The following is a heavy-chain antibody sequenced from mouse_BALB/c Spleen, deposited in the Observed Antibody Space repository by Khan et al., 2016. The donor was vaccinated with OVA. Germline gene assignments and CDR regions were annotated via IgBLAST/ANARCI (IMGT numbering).Heavy chain of an antibody. D-gene: IGHD2-4*01. J-gene: IGHJ3*01. CDR1: GFSLTNYS. V-gene: IGHV2-2*02. Sequence: QVQLKESGPGLVQPSQSLSITCTVSGFSLTNYSVHWVRQSPGKGLEWLGVIWSAGSTDYNAALISRLTIRKDNSRSHVFFKMNSLQPNDTALYYGARRGYDYGRGALFAYWGQGTLVTVSA. CDR2: IWSAGST. CDR3: ARRGYDYGRGALFAY.